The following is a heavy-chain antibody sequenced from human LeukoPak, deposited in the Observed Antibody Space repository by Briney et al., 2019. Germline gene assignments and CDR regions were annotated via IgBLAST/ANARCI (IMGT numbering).Heavy chain of an antibody. J-gene: IGHJ4*02. CDR2: ISGSGGST. CDR1: GFTFSNAW. Sequence: GGSLRLSCAASGFTFSNAWMSWVRQAPGKGLEWVSAISGSGGSTYYADSVKGRFTISRDNSKNTLYLQMNSPRAEDTAVYYCAKRSCTGGSCYFSNFDYWGQGTLVTVSS. CDR3: AKRSCTGGSCYFSNFDY. V-gene: IGHV3-23*01. D-gene: IGHD2-15*01.